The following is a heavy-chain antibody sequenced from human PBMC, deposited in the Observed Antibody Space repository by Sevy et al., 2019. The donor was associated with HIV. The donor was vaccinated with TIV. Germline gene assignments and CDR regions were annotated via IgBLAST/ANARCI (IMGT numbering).Heavy chain of an antibody. V-gene: IGHV1-18*01. CDR2: ISAYNGNT. D-gene: IGHD3-22*01. Sequence: ASVKVSCKASDYTFSTQGFNWVRQAPGQGLEWMGWISAYNGNTKYAEKFQGRVTMTTDTSTSTAYMELRSLTSDDTAVYYCARDWAPGYYYDAIGVKRDYYFDYWGQGTLVTVSS. J-gene: IGHJ4*02. CDR3: ARDWAPGYYYDAIGVKRDYYFDY. CDR1: DYTFSTQG.